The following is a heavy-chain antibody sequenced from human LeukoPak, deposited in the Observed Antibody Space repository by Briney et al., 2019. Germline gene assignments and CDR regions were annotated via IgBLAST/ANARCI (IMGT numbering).Heavy chain of an antibody. J-gene: IGHJ6*02. CDR1: GFTFSKYW. CDR3: ATKQWLAAASDA. Sequence: PGGSLRPSCAASGFTFSKYWMLWVRQAPGKGLESVSRINTDGTVTTYADSVKGRFTVSRDNADNTMFLQMNSVRDEDTAVYYCATKQWLAAASDAWGQGTTVTVSS. V-gene: IGHV3-74*01. CDR2: INTDGTVT. D-gene: IGHD6-19*01.